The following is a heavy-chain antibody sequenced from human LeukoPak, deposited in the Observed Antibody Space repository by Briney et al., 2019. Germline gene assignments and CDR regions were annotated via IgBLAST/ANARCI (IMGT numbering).Heavy chain of an antibody. Sequence: PSETLSLTCAVYGGSFSGYYWSWIRQPPGKGLGWIGEINHSGSTNYNPSLKSRVTISVDTSKNQFSLKLSSVTAADTAVYYCARYPTQNAFDIWGQGTMVTVSS. J-gene: IGHJ3*02. V-gene: IGHV4-34*01. CDR1: GGSFSGYY. CDR2: INHSGST. CDR3: ARYPTQNAFDI.